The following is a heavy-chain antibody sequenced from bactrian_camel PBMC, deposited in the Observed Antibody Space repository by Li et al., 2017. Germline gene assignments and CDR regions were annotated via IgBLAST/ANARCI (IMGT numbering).Heavy chain of an antibody. V-gene: IGHV3S53*01. D-gene: IGHD4*01. CDR3: AVTPLFLVNKGDLCGGPGRGNEYLY. Sequence: HVQLVESGGGSVQAGGSLRLSCVASGHWYNWACMGWFRQAPGKEREIVASMETAGSTNYADSVNSRFTITQDNAKKTVYLQMSGLKPEDTAMYYCAVTPLFLVNKGDLCGGPGRGNEYLYWGRGTQVTVS. J-gene: IGHJ4*01. CDR2: METAGST. CDR1: GHWYNWAC.